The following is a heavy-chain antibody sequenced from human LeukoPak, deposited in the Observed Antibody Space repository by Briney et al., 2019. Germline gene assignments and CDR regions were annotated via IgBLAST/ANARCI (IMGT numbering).Heavy chain of an antibody. CDR2: IHYSGII. V-gene: IGHV4-39*02. CDR1: GGSINISNYY. CDR3: ARYFSSGLDY. J-gene: IGHJ4*02. D-gene: IGHD3-22*01. Sequence: SETLSLTCTVSGGSINISNYYWGWIRQPPGKGLECIGNIHYSGIIFYNPSFKSRVTFSVDTSKNYFSLKLSSVTAADTAVYYCARYFSSGLDYWGQGTLVTVSS.